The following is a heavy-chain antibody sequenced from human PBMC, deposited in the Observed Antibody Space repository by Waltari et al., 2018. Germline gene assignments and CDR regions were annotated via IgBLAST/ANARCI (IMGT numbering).Heavy chain of an antibody. Sequence: QVLPQQWGAGLLKPSETLSLTCVVYGGSSSDDCWNWIRQPPGKGLEWIGEIHPGGGTDYNPSLRSRVTISVETPKNQFSLRLTSVTAADTAVYYCVRGPDRAKQGYWGQGTLVSVSS. CDR2: IHPGGGT. V-gene: IGHV4-34*01. CDR3: VRGPDRAKQGY. CDR1: GGSSSDDC. D-gene: IGHD3-22*01. J-gene: IGHJ4*02.